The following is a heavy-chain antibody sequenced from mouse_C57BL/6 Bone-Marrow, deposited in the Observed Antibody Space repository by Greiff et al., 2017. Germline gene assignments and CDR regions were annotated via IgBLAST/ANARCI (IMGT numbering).Heavy chain of an antibody. CDR3: TRSLIYYGTDY. V-gene: IGHV14-2*01. CDR1: GFNIKDYY. CDR2: IDPEDGET. D-gene: IGHD1-1*01. Sequence: EVKLQQSGAELVKPGASVKLSCTASGFNIKDYYIHWVKQRTEQGLEWIGRIDPEDGETKYAPKFQDKATITADTSSNTAYLQLSSLTFEDTAVYYGTRSLIYYGTDYWGQGTTLTVSS. J-gene: IGHJ2*01.